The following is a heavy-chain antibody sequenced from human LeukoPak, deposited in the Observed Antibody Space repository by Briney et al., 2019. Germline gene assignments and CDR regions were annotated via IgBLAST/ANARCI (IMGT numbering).Heavy chain of an antibody. V-gene: IGHV1-69*04. CDR1: GGTFSSYA. J-gene: IGHJ4*02. Sequence: GASVKVSCKASGGTFSSYAISWVRQAPGQGLEWMGRIIPILGIANYAQKFQGRVTITADKSTSTAYMELSRLRSDDTAVYYCARPALGYYYDSSGYYFDYWGQGTLVTVSS. CDR2: IIPILGIA. D-gene: IGHD3-22*01. CDR3: ARPALGYYYDSSGYYFDY.